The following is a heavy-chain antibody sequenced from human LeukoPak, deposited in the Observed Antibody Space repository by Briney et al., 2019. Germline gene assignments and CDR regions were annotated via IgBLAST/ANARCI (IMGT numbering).Heavy chain of an antibody. V-gene: IGHV3-23*01. CDR2: ISGSGGST. J-gene: IGHJ5*02. Sequence: GGSLRLSCAASGFTFSSYAMSWVRQAPGKGLEWVSAISGSGGSTYYADSVKGRFTISRDNSKNTLYLQMNSLRAEDTAVYYCAKDPTWFPAVHSDDKEEWFDPWGQGTLVTVSS. CDR1: GFTFSSYA. CDR3: AKDPTWFPAVHSDDKEEWFDP. D-gene: IGHD3-10*01.